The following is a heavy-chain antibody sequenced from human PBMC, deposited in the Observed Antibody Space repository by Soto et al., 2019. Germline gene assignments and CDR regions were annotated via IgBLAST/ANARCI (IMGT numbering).Heavy chain of an antibody. CDR2: MNPNSGNT. CDR1: GYTFTSYD. CDR3: ARAFPLLMIWFGESDNWFDS. Sequence: ASVKVSCKASGYTFTSYDINWVRQATGQGLEWMGWMNPNSGNTGYAQKFQGRVTMTRNTSISTAYMELSSLRSEDTAVYYCARAFPLLMIWFGESDNWFDSWGQGTLVTVSS. V-gene: IGHV1-8*01. J-gene: IGHJ5*01. D-gene: IGHD3-10*01.